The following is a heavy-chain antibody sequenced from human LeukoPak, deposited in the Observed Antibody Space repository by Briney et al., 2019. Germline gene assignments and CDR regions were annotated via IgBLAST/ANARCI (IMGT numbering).Heavy chain of an antibody. J-gene: IGHJ1*01. CDR2: ISAYNGNT. CDR3: ARDDSFFRGGSPGY. V-gene: IGHV1-18*04. CDR1: GYTFTSYG. Sequence: ASVKVSCKASGYTFTSYGINWVRQAPGQGLEWMGWISAYNGNTNYAQKLQGRVTMTTDTSTNTAYMELRSLRSDDTAVYYCARDDSFFRGGSPGYWGQGNLITVSS. D-gene: IGHD3-3*01.